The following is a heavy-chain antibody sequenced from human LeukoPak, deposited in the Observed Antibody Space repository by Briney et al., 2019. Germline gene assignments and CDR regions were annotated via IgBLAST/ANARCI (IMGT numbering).Heavy chain of an antibody. J-gene: IGHJ4*02. CDR1: GFTFSSYA. V-gene: IGHV3-23*01. CDR2: ISGSGGST. D-gene: IGHD3/OR15-3a*01. CDR3: ARKRITIFGLMQPPDY. Sequence: GGSLRLSCAASGFTFSSYAMCWVRQAPGKGLEWVSAISGSGGSTYYADSVKGRFTISRDNSKNTLYLQMNSLRAEDTAVYYCARKRITIFGLMQPPDYWGQGTLVTVSS.